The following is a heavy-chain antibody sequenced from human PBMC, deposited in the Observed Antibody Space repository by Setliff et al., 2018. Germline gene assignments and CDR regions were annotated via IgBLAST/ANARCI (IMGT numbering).Heavy chain of an antibody. CDR1: GYTFTNYD. D-gene: IGHD3-16*02. Sequence: ASVKVSCKASGYTFTNYDINWVRQATGQGLEWIGWMNPNSGNTGYAQKFQGRVTMTRDTVISTAYMELGSLRSEDTAVYYCARRPGYRSAHSNESYWGQGTLVTVSS. CDR2: MNPNSGNT. V-gene: IGHV1-8*01. J-gene: IGHJ4*02. CDR3: ARRPGYRSAHSNESY.